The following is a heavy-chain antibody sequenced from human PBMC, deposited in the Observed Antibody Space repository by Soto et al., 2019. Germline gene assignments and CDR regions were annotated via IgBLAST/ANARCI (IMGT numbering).Heavy chain of an antibody. CDR1: GGSISSSSNY. CDR3: AALRGYVTY. D-gene: IGHD2-15*01. Sequence: QLQLQESGPGLVKPSETLSLTCTVSGGSISSSSNYWGWIRQPPGKGLEWFGSSHYSGSTYYNPSLKSRVTISVDTSKNQFSLKLSSVTAADTAVYYCAALRGYVTYWGQGTLVTVSS. V-gene: IGHV4-39*01. CDR2: SHYSGST. J-gene: IGHJ4*02.